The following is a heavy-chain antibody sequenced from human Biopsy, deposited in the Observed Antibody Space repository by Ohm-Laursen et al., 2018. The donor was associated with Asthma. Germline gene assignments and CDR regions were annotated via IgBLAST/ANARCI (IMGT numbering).Heavy chain of an antibody. CDR3: ARVDAIMISGDFYFYSGFDL. Sequence: SVKVSCKASGDSFNNFAINWVRQAPGQGLEWMGGIIPMYGVPKVAQKFQGRVTITADESTSTAYMEMSSLRSEDTAVYYCARVDAIMISGDFYFYSGFDLWGQGTTVRVSS. CDR2: IIPMYGVP. J-gene: IGHJ6*02. CDR1: GDSFNNFA. V-gene: IGHV1-69*13. D-gene: IGHD3-16*01.